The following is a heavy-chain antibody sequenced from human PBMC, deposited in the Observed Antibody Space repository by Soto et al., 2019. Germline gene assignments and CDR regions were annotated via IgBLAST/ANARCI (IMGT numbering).Heavy chain of an antibody. CDR1: GFTFSSYA. Sequence: GGSLRLSCAASGFTFSSYAMSWVRQAPGKGLEWVSAISGSGGSTYYADSVKGRFTISRDNSKNTLYLQMNSLRAADTAVYYCARDIYDYIWGSYRRHDAFDIWGQGTMVTVSS. J-gene: IGHJ3*02. D-gene: IGHD3-16*02. CDR2: ISGSGGST. V-gene: IGHV3-23*01. CDR3: ARDIYDYIWGSYRRHDAFDI.